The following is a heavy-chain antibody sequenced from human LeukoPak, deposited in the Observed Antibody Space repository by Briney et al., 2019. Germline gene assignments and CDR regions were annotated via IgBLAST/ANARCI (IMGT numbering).Heavy chain of an antibody. CDR2: ISYDGSNK. J-gene: IGHJ5*02. Sequence: GGSLRLSCAASGFTFSSYAMHWVRQAPGKGLEWVAVISYDGSNKYYADSVKGRFTISRDNSKNTLYLQMNSLRAEDTAVYYCARGGKRWLQFKNWFDPWGQGTLVTVSS. CDR3: ARGGKRWLQFKNWFDP. V-gene: IGHV3-30-3*01. D-gene: IGHD5-24*01. CDR1: GFTFSSYA.